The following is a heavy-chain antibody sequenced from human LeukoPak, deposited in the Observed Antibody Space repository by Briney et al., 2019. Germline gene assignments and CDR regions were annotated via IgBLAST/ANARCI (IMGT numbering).Heavy chain of an antibody. D-gene: IGHD2-2*01. CDR2: INHSGST. J-gene: IGHJ4*02. Sequence: SETLSLTCAVYGGSFSGYYWSWIRQPPGKGLEWIGEINHSGSTNYNPSLKSRVTISVDTSKNQFSLKLSSVTAADTAVYYCARGPVCSSTSCPLDYWGQGTLVTVSS. CDR3: ARGPVCSSTSCPLDY. CDR1: GGSFSGYY. V-gene: IGHV4-34*01.